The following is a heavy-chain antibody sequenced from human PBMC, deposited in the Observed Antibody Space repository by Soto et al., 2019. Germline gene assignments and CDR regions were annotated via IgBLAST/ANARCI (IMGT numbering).Heavy chain of an antibody. J-gene: IGHJ5*02. CDR1: ADSVTRSRYY. V-gene: IGHV4-39*02. CDR3: ATEGGVVDANWFGP. Sequence: SETLCLTWTVSADSVTRSRYYWGWIRHPPGKGLEWIGSIYYSGSTYYNPSLKSRITISIDTSKNQSSLNMNSMTAADTAVYYCATEGGVVDANWFGPWGQGTLVTVSS. D-gene: IGHD3-22*01. CDR2: IYYSGST.